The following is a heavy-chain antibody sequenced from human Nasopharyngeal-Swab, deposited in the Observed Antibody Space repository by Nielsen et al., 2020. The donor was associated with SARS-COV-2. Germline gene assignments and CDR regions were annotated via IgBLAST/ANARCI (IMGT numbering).Heavy chain of an antibody. V-gene: IGHV4-39*01. CDR2: IYYGGST. CDR3: APYGSGSYGVY. D-gene: IGHD3-10*01. J-gene: IGHJ4*02. Sequence: WIRQPPGKGLEWIGSIYYGGSTYYNPSLKSRVTISVDTSKNQFSLKLSSVTAADTAVYYCAPYGSGSYGVYWGQGTLVTVSS.